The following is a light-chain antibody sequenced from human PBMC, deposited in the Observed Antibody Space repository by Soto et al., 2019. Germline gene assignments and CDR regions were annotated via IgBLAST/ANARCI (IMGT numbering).Light chain of an antibody. V-gene: IGLV1-51*02. CDR2: ENN. Sequence: QSVLTQPPSVSAAPGQRVTISCSGSSFNIGNNYVSWYQQLPGTAPKLLIYENNKRPSGIPDRFSGSKSGTSATLGITGLQTGDYADYYCGTWDSSLSSVVFGGGNKVNVL. J-gene: IGLJ2*01. CDR3: GTWDSSLSSVV. CDR1: SFNIGNNY.